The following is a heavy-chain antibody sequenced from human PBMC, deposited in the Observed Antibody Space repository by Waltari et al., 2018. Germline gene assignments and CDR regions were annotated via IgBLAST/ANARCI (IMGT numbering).Heavy chain of an antibody. Sequence: EVQLVGSGGGLVKRGGSLRRARQPPGFVLGYFWMAWVRQAPGQGPEWVANINGDGSARFYVDSVKGRFTISRDNAKSSLYLQMNSLRVDDAAVYYCVRSIDYWGQGTLVTVSS. J-gene: IGHJ4*02. CDR3: VRSIDY. CDR2: INGDGSAR. CDR1: GFVLGYFW. V-gene: IGHV3-7*01.